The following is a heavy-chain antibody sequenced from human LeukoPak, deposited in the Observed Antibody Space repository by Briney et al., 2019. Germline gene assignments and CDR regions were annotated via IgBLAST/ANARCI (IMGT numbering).Heavy chain of an antibody. CDR2: IYYSGST. J-gene: IGHJ3*02. Sequence: SETLSLTCAVYGGSFSGYFWSWIRQPPGKGLEWIGYIYYSGSTNYNPSLKSRVTISVDTSKNQFSLKLSSVTAADTAVYYCARGPTRDDVFDIWGQGTMVTVSS. CDR3: ARGPTRDDVFDI. V-gene: IGHV4-59*01. CDR1: GGSFSGYF.